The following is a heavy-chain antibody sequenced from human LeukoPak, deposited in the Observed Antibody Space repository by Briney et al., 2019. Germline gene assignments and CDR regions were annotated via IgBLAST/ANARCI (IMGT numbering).Heavy chain of an antibody. CDR2: IYHSGST. D-gene: IGHD3-22*01. CDR1: GGSISSGGYS. Sequence: SETLSLTCAVSGGSISSGGYSWSWIRQPPGKGLEWIGYIYHSGSTYYNPSLKSRVTISVDRSKNQFSLKLSSVTAADTAVYYCARGITMIVVVPSPDAFDIWGQGTMVTVSS. V-gene: IGHV4-30-2*01. J-gene: IGHJ3*02. CDR3: ARGITMIVVVPSPDAFDI.